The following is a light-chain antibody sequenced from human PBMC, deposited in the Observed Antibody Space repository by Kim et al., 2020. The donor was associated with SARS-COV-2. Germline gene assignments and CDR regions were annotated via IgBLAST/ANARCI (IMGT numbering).Light chain of an antibody. CDR1: ALPKQY. V-gene: IGLV3-25*03. CDR2: KDS. J-gene: IGLJ2*01. CDR3: QSADSSGTYRVV. Sequence: SYELTQPPSVSVSPGHTARITCPGDALPKQYAYWYQQKPGQAPVLVIYKDSERPSGIPERFSGSSSGTTVTLTISGVQAEDEADYYCQSADSSGTYRVVFGGGTKLTVL.